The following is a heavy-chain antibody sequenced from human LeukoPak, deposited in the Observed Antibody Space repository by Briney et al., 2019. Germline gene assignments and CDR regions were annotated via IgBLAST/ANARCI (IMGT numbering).Heavy chain of an antibody. Sequence: GALVKVSCKASGYTFTSYAMHWVRQAPGQRLEWMGWINAGNGNTKYSQKFQGRVTITRDTSASTAYMELSSLRSEDTAVYYCARDPRYCSSTSCYGGGSAFDIWGQGTMVTVSS. CDR3: ARDPRYCSSTSCYGGGSAFDI. CDR1: GYTFTSYA. J-gene: IGHJ3*02. V-gene: IGHV1-3*01. D-gene: IGHD2-2*01. CDR2: INAGNGNT.